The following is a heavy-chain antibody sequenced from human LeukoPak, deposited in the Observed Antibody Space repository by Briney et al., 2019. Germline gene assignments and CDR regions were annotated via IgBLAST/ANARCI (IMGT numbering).Heavy chain of an antibody. CDR1: GGSISSYY. V-gene: IGHV4-59*01. J-gene: IGHJ3*02. Sequence: SETLSLTCTVSGGSISSYYWSWIRQPPGKGLEWIGYTYYSGSTNYNPSLKSRVTISVDTSKNQFSLKLSSVTAADTAVYYCASRGYSYGYAFDIWGQGTMVTVSS. D-gene: IGHD5-18*01. CDR3: ASRGYSYGYAFDI. CDR2: TYYSGST.